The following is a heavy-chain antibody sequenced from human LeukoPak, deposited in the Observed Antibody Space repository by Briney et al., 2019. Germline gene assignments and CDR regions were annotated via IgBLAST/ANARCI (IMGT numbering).Heavy chain of an antibody. CDR2: IIPIFGTA. CDR1: GGTFSSYA. V-gene: IGHV1-69*01. D-gene: IGHD5-18*01. Sequence: GASVKLSCKASGGTFSSYAISWVRQAPGQGLEWMGGIIPIFGTANYAQKFQGRVTITADESTSTAYMELSSLRSEDTAVYYCTRGLWSGTPDPAFDIWGQGTMVTVSS. CDR3: TRGLWSGTPDPAFDI. J-gene: IGHJ3*02.